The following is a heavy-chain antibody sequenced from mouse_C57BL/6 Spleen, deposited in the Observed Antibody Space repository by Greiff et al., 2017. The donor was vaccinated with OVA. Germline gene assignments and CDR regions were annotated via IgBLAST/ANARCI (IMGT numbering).Heavy chain of an antibody. CDR1: GYTFTDYE. V-gene: IGHV1-15*01. CDR2: IDPETGGT. J-gene: IGHJ2*01. CDR3: TFITTLVLDY. Sequence: QVQLQQSGAELVRPGASVTLSCKASGYTFTDYEMHWVKQTPVHGLEWIGAIDPETGGTAYNQKFKGKAILTADKSSSTAYMELRSLTSEDSAVYYCTFITTLVLDYWGQGTTLTVSS. D-gene: IGHD1-1*01.